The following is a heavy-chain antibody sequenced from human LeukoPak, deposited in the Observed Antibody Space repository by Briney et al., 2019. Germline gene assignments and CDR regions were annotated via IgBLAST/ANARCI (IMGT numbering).Heavy chain of an antibody. CDR3: ARGVGVGDIVVVPAAQTHEIKYYFDY. J-gene: IGHJ4*02. V-gene: IGHV4-34*01. CDR2: INHSGST. Sequence: PSETLSLTCAVYGGSFSGYYWSWIRQPPGKGLEWIGEINHSGSTNYNPSLKSRVTISVDTSKNQFSLKLSSVTAADTAVDYCARGVGVGDIVVVPAAQTHEIKYYFDYWGQGTLVTVSS. CDR1: GGSFSGYY. D-gene: IGHD2-2*01.